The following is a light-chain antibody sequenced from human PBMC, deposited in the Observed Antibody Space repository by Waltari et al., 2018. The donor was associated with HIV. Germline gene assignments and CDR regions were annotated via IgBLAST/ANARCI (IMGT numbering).Light chain of an antibody. CDR1: QRVSSY. CDR3: QQRSNWSPIT. J-gene: IGKJ5*01. V-gene: IGKV3-11*01. Sequence: EIVLTQSPATLSSSPAVRATLSCRASQRVSSYLAWYQQKPGQAPRLLIYDASNRATGIPARFSGSGSGTDFTLTISSLEPEDFAVYYCQQRSNWSPITFGQGTRLEIK. CDR2: DAS.